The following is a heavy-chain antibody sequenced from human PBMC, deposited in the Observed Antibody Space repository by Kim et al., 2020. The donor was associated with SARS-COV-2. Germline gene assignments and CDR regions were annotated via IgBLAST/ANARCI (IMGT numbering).Heavy chain of an antibody. CDR3: MRDPGNY. CDR2: IKEDGSEA. V-gene: IGHV3-7*01. CDR1: GFIIRTYG. J-gene: IGHJ4*02. D-gene: IGHD3-10*01. Sequence: GGSLRLSCVASGFIIRTYGMTWVRQAPGKGLEWVGNIKEDGSEAYYADSVKGRFTISRDNAKNSLYLQMNSLRAEDTAVYYCMRDPGNYWGQGSQGIVAS.